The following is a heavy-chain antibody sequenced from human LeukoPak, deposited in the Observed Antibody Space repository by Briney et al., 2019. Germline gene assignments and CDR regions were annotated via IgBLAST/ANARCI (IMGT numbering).Heavy chain of an antibody. V-gene: IGHV3-11*04. J-gene: IGHJ4*02. CDR1: GFPFTRFY. D-gene: IGHD3-22*01. CDR3: ARKDFSSGSLSY. Sequence: PGGSLRLSCAVSGFPFTRFYMSWIRQAPGKGLEWISYICLSGSPLDYADSVRGRFTISRDNAKNSLYLELNSLRAEYTAVYYCARKDFSSGSLSYWGQGTLVTVSS. CDR2: ICLSGSPL.